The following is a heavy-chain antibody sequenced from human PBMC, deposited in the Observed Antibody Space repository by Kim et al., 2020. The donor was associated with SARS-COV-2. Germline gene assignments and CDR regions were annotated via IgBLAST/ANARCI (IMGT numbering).Heavy chain of an antibody. V-gene: IGHV1-18*01. CDR3: ARETPIAAFDYFDY. CDR2: ISAYNGNT. Sequence: ASVKVSCKASGYTFTSYGISWVRQAPGQGLEWMGWISAYNGNTNYAHKLQGRVTMTTDTSTSTAYMELRSLRSDDTAVYYCARETPIAAFDYFDYWGQGTLVTVSS. D-gene: IGHD6-13*01. J-gene: IGHJ4*02. CDR1: GYTFTSYG.